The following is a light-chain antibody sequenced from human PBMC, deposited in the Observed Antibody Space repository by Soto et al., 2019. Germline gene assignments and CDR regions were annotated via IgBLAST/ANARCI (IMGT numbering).Light chain of an antibody. V-gene: IGKV3-15*01. CDR1: QSVSSN. J-gene: IGKJ1*01. CDR2: GAS. Sequence: EKVLTQSPAALSVSPGERATLSCRASQSVSSNLAWYQQKPGQAPRLLIYGASTRATGIPARFSGSGSGTEFTLTISSLQSEDFAVYYCQQYNNWPTWTFGQGTNVDI. CDR3: QQYNNWPTWT.